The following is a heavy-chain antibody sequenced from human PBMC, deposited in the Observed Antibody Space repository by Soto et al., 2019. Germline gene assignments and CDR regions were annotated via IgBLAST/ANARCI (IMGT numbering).Heavy chain of an antibody. CDR1: GFTFSSYW. CDR3: ARDGVVATILTDY. CDR2: IKQDGSEK. D-gene: IGHD5-12*01. Sequence: GGSLRLSCAASGFTFSSYWMSWVRQAPGKGLEWVANIKQDGSEKYYVDSVKGRFTISRDNAKNSLYLQMNSLRAKDTAVYYCARDGVVATILTDYWGQGTLVTVSS. V-gene: IGHV3-7*01. J-gene: IGHJ4*02.